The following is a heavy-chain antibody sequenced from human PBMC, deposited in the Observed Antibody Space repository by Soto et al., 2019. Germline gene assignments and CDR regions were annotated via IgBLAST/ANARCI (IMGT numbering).Heavy chain of an antibody. J-gene: IGHJ4*02. CDR2: INDVDDDNNHI. CDR3: AREDRNCHDDCLGY. D-gene: IGHD2-21*02. V-gene: IGHV3-48*03. CDR1: GFTFRSYE. Sequence: GGSLRLSCVGSGFTFRSYEFNWVRQAPGKGLEWVSYINDVDDDNNHIQYAESVKGRFTVSRDDAKNSLYLQMDSLRVEDTALYYCAREDRNCHDDCLGYWGQGTLVTVSS.